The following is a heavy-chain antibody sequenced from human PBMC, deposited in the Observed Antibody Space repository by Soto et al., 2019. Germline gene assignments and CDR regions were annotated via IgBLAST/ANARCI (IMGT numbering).Heavy chain of an antibody. CDR3: ARERSMTTTGENDY. V-gene: IGHV3-33*01. CDR2: IWYDGSNK. Sequence: QVQLVESGGGVVQPGRSLRLSCAASGFTFSSYGMHWVRQAPGKGLEWVAVIWYDGSNKYYADSVKGRFTISRDNSKNTLYLQMNSLRAEDTAVYYCARERSMTTTGENDYWGQGTLVTVSS. J-gene: IGHJ4*02. CDR1: GFTFSSYG. D-gene: IGHD4-17*01.